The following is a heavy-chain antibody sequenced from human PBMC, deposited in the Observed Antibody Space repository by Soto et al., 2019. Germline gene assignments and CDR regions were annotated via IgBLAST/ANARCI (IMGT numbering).Heavy chain of an antibody. Sequence: QVQLQQWGAGLLKPSETLSLTCAVYGGSVNGYFWSWIRQPPEKGLEWIGEIKDGGITNYSPSLKSRVTISDDTSKNQFFLTLKSVTAADTAVYYCARGQVAIVATPWDQGTLVTVSS. CDR1: GGSVNGYF. D-gene: IGHD5-12*01. J-gene: IGHJ5*02. CDR2: IKDGGIT. CDR3: ARGQVAIVATP. V-gene: IGHV4-34*01.